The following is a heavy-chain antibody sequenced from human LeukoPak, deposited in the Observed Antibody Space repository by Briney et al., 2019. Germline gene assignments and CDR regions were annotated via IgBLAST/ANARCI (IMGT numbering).Heavy chain of an antibody. CDR1: GFTFDDYA. J-gene: IGHJ4*02. CDR3: AKVGYNSWGIDY. D-gene: IGHD5-24*01. CDR2: ISGDGGST. V-gene: IGHV3-43*02. Sequence: TGGSLRLSCAASGFTFDDYAMQWVRQAPGKGLEWVSLISGDGGSTYYADSVKGRFTISRDNSKNSLYLQMNSLRTEDTALYYCAKVGYNSWGIDYWGQGTLVTVSS.